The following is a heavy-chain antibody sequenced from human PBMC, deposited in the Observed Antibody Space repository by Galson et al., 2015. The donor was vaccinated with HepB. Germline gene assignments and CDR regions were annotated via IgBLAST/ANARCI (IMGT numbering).Heavy chain of an antibody. CDR2: IWYDGSNK. V-gene: IGHV3-33*08. D-gene: IGHD5-12*01. J-gene: IGHJ4*02. CDR3: AGDLGRGYSGYDRGAGFDY. Sequence: SLRLSCAASGFTFSSYGMHWVRQAPGKGLEWVAVIWYDGSNKYYADSVKGRFTISRDNSKNTLYLQMNSLRAEDTAVYYCAGDLGRGYSGYDRGAGFDYWGQGTLVTVSS. CDR1: GFTFSSYG.